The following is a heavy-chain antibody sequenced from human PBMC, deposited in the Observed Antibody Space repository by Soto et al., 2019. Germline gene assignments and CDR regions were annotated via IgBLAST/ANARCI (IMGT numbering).Heavy chain of an antibody. V-gene: IGHV3-33*01. CDR2: IWYDGSNK. CDR3: ARVDSSGAGYYFHY. D-gene: IGHD6-19*01. Sequence: PGGSLRLSCAASGFTFSSYGMHWVRQAPGKGLEWVAVIWYDGSNKYYADSVKGRFTISRDNSKNTLYLQMNSLRAEDTAVYYCARVDSSGAGYYFHYWGQGTPVTLS. J-gene: IGHJ4*02. CDR1: GFTFSSYG.